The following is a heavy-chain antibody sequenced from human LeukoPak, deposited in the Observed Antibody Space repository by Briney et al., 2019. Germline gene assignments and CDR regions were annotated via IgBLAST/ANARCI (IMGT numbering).Heavy chain of an antibody. D-gene: IGHD3-10*01. Sequence: ASVKVSCKASGYTFTSYGISWVRQAPGQGLEWMGWISAYNGNTNYAQKLQGRVTMTTDTSTSTAYVELRSLRSDDTAVYYCARAPRGGSRDIHYFDYWGQGTLVTVSS. V-gene: IGHV1-18*01. CDR1: GYTFTSYG. CDR2: ISAYNGNT. CDR3: ARAPRGGSRDIHYFDY. J-gene: IGHJ4*02.